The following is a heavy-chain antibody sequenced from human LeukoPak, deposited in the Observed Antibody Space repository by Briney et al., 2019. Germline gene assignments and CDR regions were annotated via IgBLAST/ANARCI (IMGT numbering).Heavy chain of an antibody. CDR1: GGSFSGYY. CDR3: ARAGYVWGSYRPYFDY. D-gene: IGHD3-16*02. J-gene: IGHJ4*02. Sequence: SETLSLTCAVYGGSFSGYYWSWIRQPPGKGLEWIGEINHSRSTNYNPSLKSRVTISVDTSKNQFSLKLSSVTAADTAVYYCARAGYVWGSYRPYFDYWGQGTLVTVSS. V-gene: IGHV4-34*01. CDR2: INHSRST.